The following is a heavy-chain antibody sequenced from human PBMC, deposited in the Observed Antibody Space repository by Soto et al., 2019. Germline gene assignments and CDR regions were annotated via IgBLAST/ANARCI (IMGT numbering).Heavy chain of an antibody. D-gene: IGHD3-22*01. CDR3: ARDQETGYDSSGYYYAYYYYGMDV. CDR1: GYTFTSYG. V-gene: IGHV1-18*04. Sequence: GASVKVSCKASGYTFTSYGISWVRQAPGQGLEWMGWISAYNGNTNYAQKLQGRVTMTTDTSTSTAYMELRSLRSDDTAVYYCARDQETGYDSSGYYYAYYYYGMDVWGQGTTVTVSS. J-gene: IGHJ6*02. CDR2: ISAYNGNT.